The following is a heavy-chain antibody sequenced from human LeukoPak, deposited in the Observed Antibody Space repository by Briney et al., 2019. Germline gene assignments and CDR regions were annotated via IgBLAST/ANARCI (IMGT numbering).Heavy chain of an antibody. CDR2: INHSGST. J-gene: IGHJ5*02. CDR1: GGSFSGYY. CDR3: ARGRITMVRGVIIKGP. Sequence: PSETLSLTCAVYGGSFSGYYWSWIRQPPGKGLEWIGEINHSGSTNYNPSLKSRVTISVDTSKNQFSLKLSSVTAADTAVYYCARGRITMVRGVIIKGPWGQGTLVTVSS. D-gene: IGHD3-10*01. V-gene: IGHV4-34*01.